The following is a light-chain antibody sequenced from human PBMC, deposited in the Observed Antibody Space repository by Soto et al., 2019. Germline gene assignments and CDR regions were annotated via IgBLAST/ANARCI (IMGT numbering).Light chain of an antibody. J-gene: IGLJ3*02. Sequence: QPVLTQLPSASASLGASVKLTCTLSSGHSSYAIAWHQQQPEKGPRYLMKLNSDGSHSKGDGIPDRFSGSSSGAERYLTISSLQSEDEADYYCQTWGTGIWVFGGGTKVTVL. CDR2: LNSDGSH. CDR1: SGHSSYA. CDR3: QTWGTGIWV. V-gene: IGLV4-69*01.